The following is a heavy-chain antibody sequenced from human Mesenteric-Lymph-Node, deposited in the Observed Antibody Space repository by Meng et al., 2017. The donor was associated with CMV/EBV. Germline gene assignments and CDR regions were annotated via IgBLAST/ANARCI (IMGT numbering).Heavy chain of an antibody. CDR3: ARFAGSWYRITTYFFDC. J-gene: IGHJ4*02. V-gene: IGHV1-8*03. CDR2: MNPNSGNT. D-gene: IGHD6-13*01. Sequence: ASVKVSCKASGYTFTSYDINWVRQATGQGLEWMGWMNPNSGNTGYAQKFQGRVTITRNTSISTAYMELSSLRAEDTAAYYCARFAGSWYRITTYFFDCWGQGTPVTVSS. CDR1: GYTFTSYD.